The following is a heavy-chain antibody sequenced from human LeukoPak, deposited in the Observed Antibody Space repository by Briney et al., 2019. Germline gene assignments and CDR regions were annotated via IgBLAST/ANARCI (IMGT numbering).Heavy chain of an antibody. V-gene: IGHV4-59*08. J-gene: IGHJ4*02. Sequence: SETLSLTCTVSGGSISSNYWSWIRQPPGKGLEWIGYISYSGSTNYNPSLKSRVTISVDTSKNHFSLRLSSVTAADTAVYYCARARESDQWGQGTLVTVSS. CDR2: ISYSGST. CDR1: GGSISSNY. D-gene: IGHD3-10*01. CDR3: ARARESDQ.